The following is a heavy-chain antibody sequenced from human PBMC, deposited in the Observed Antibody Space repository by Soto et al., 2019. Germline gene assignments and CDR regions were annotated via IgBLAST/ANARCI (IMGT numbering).Heavy chain of an antibody. CDR1: GGTFGSDA. Sequence: SVKVSSKASGGTFGSDAITWVRQAPGQGLEWVGRIITIFGATNYAQNFQGRVTISADKSTLTSYMELHSLTSDDTALYYCARDRTDSGYYTNWLDPWGQGTQVTVSS. J-gene: IGHJ5*02. CDR3: ARDRTDSGYYTNWLDP. CDR2: IITIFGAT. V-gene: IGHV1-69*06. D-gene: IGHD3-22*01.